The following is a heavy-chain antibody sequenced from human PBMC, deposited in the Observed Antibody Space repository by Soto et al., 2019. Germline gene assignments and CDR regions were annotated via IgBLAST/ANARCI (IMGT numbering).Heavy chain of an antibody. V-gene: IGHV3-7*03. CDR1: GLTFSSYW. D-gene: IGHD5-18*01. J-gene: IGHJ4*02. CDR2: IKQYGSAT. CDR3: ARDPYSADGFGYGSFDY. Sequence: GGSLRLSCTATGLTFSSYWMTWVRQAPGRGLEWVANIKQYGSATHYVDSVKGRFTISRDNAKNSLYLQMHGLTADDTAVYYCARDPYSADGFGYGSFDYWGPGTLVTVSS.